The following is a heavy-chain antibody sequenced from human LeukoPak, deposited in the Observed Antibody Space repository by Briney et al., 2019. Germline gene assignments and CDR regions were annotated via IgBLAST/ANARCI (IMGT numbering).Heavy chain of an antibody. D-gene: IGHD4-17*01. Sequence: GGSLRLSCAASGFTFSSYWMHWVRQAPGKGLVWVSHINSDGSSTSYADSVKGRFTISRDNAKNTLYLQMNSLRAEDTAVYYCAGGDYEHQAYWGQGTLVTVSS. CDR2: INSDGSST. CDR1: GFTFSSYW. CDR3: AGGDYEHQAY. V-gene: IGHV3-74*01. J-gene: IGHJ4*02.